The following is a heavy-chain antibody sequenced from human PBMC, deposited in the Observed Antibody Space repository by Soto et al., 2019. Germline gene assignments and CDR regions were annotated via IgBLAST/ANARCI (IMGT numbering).Heavy chain of an antibody. Sequence: GSLRLSCAASVFTFSSYAMSWVRQAPGKGLEWVSAISGSGGSTYYADSVKGRFTISRDNSKNTLYLQMNSLRAEDTAVYYCAKGGPRVDIRDYYDSSGYYYAGYYYYGMDVWGQGTTVTVSS. V-gene: IGHV3-23*01. CDR3: AKGGPRVDIRDYYDSSGYYYAGYYYYGMDV. D-gene: IGHD3-22*01. CDR2: ISGSGGST. J-gene: IGHJ6*02. CDR1: VFTFSSYA.